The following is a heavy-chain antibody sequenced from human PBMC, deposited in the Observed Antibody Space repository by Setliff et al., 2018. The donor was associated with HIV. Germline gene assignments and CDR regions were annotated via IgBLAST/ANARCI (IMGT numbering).Heavy chain of an antibody. J-gene: IGHJ4*02. V-gene: IGHV3-74*01. CDR1: GFTFSRYW. Sequence: RLSCAASGFTFSRYWMHWVRQAPGQGLVWVSGINNDTTTTTYADSVKGRFSISRDDAKNTLYLQMNGLRGEDTAVYYCAMFSSSSGWGQGTQVTVSS. D-gene: IGHD6-6*01. CDR3: AMFSSSSG. CDR2: INNDTTTT.